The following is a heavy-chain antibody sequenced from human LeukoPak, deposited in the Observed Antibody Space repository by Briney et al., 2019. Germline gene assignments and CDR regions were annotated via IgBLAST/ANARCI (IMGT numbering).Heavy chain of an antibody. CDR1: GFTFTYAW. V-gene: IGHV3-15*01. Sequence: GGSLRLSCAASGFTFTYAWMSWVRQAPGKGLEWVGRIKSETDGGTTAYGSPVKGRFTIPRDDSKKTLFLQINTLKTEDTAIYYCTISGSHIDYWGQGTLVTVSS. CDR3: TISGSHIDY. J-gene: IGHJ4*02. CDR2: IKSETDGGTT. D-gene: IGHD1-26*01.